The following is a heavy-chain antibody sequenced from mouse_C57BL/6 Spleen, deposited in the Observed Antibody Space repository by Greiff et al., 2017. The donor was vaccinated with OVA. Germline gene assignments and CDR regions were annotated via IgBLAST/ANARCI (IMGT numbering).Heavy chain of an antibody. D-gene: IGHD1-1*01. CDR2: IYPRDGST. CDR3: ARSITTVVAHYLDD. Sequence: VQLQQSGPELVKPGASVKLSCKASGYTFTSYDINWVKQRPGQGLEWIGWIYPRDGSTKYNEKFKGKATLTVDTSSSTAYMELHSLTSEDSAVYFCARSITTVVAHYLDDWGQGTTLTVSS. V-gene: IGHV1-85*01. J-gene: IGHJ2*01. CDR1: GYTFTSYD.